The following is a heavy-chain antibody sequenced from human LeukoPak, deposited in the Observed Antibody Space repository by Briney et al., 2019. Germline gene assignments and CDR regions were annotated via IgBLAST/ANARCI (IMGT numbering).Heavy chain of an antibody. Sequence: PSETLSLTCTVSGGSISSGRYYWNWIRQPAGKGLEWIGRISSIGSTTYNPSLKSRVTISIDTSKKQFSLDLSAVSAPDTALYYCARSPSPRGYYFDLWGLGTVVAVSS. CDR3: ARSPSPRGYYFDL. J-gene: IGHJ4*02. CDR1: GGSISSGRYY. D-gene: IGHD6-13*01. CDR2: ISSIGST. V-gene: IGHV4-61*02.